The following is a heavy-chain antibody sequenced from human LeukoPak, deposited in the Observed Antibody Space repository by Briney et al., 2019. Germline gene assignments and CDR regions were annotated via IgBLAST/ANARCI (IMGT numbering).Heavy chain of an antibody. CDR1: GFTVSSNY. Sequence: GGSLRLSCAASGFTVSSNYMSWVRQAPGKGLEWVSVIYSGGSTYYADSVKGRFTISRDNSKNTLYLQMNSLRAEDTAVYYCARDGTYYDILTGYYKGYWGQGTLVTVSS. CDR3: ARDGTYYDILTGYYKGY. J-gene: IGHJ4*02. D-gene: IGHD3-9*01. CDR2: IYSGGST. V-gene: IGHV3-66*01.